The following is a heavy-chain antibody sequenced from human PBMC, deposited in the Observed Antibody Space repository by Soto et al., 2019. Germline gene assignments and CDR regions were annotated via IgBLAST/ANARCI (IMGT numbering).Heavy chain of an antibody. Sequence: SETLSLTCTVSGGSISSSRCHWGWIRQPPGKGLEWIGEINHSGSTNYNPSLKSRVTISVDTSKNQFSLKLTFVTAADTAVYYCARDKITGLFDYWGQGTLVTVSS. V-gene: IGHV4-39*07. J-gene: IGHJ4*02. D-gene: IGHD2-8*02. CDR2: INHSGST. CDR3: ARDKITGLFDY. CDR1: GGSISSSRCH.